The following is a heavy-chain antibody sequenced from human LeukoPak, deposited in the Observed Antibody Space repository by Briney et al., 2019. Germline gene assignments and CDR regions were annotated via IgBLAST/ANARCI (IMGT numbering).Heavy chain of an antibody. CDR1: GLSFTSFA. CDR3: ARASWVSSADAVR. V-gene: IGHV3-23*01. J-gene: IGHJ4*02. Sequence: GGSLRLSCAASGLSFTSFAMSWVRQAPARGPEWVSSLRGDGETFYADSVRGRFTLSRDDPRNTVYLQLNNLRVEDKAIYYCARASWVSSADAVRWGQGTQVTVSS. D-gene: IGHD3-16*01. CDR2: LRGDGET.